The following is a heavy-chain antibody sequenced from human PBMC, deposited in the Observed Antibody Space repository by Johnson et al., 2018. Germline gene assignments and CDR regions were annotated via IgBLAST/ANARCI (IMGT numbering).Heavy chain of an antibody. CDR3: ARDRVPNARGHNYYYYYYMDV. Sequence: VQLVESGGGLVKPGGSLRLSCAASGFTFSSYSMNWVRQAPGKGLEWVSVIYSGGSTYYADSVKGRFTISRDNSKNTLYLQMNSLRAEDTAVYYCARDRVPNARGHNYYYYYYMDVWGKGTTVTVSS. CDR2: IYSGGST. D-gene: IGHD3-10*01. CDR1: GFTFSSYS. V-gene: IGHV3-66*02. J-gene: IGHJ6*03.